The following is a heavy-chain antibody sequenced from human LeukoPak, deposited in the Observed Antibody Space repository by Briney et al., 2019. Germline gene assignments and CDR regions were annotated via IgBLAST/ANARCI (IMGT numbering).Heavy chain of an antibody. D-gene: IGHD5-24*01. CDR2: ISSSSSSI. Sequence: KPGGSLRLSCAGSGFTFSTYSMNWVRQAPGKGLEWVSFISSSSSSIYYADSLKGRFTISRDNANNSLYLQMNSLRAEDTAVYYCAKDKPLRWLQFVGAFDIWGQGTMVTVSS. CDR3: AKDKPLRWLQFVGAFDI. CDR1: GFTFSTYS. V-gene: IGHV3-21*04. J-gene: IGHJ3*02.